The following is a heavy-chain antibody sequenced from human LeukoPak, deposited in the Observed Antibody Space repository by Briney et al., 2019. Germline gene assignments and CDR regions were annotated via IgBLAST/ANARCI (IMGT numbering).Heavy chain of an antibody. CDR1: GGSISSGGYY. D-gene: IGHD6-6*01. Sequence: PSQTLSLTCTVSGGSISSGGYYWSWIRQPPGKGLEWIGYIYHSGSTYYNPSLKSRVTISVDTSKNQFSLKLSSVTAADTAVYYCARKEYSSSPFDYWGQGTLVTVSS. V-gene: IGHV4-30-2*01. CDR2: IYHSGST. J-gene: IGHJ4*02. CDR3: ARKEYSSSPFDY.